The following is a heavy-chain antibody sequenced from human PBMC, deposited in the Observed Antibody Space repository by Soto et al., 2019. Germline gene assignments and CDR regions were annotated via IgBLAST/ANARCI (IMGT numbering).Heavy chain of an antibody. V-gene: IGHV4-39*01. D-gene: IGHD4-17*01. Sequence: SETLSLTCTVSGGSVTNSSYYWGWIRQSPGKGLEWIGSVYYRGRSYSKSSVKSRVTISVDTSKNRFSLSLNSVTASDTAVYFCVSQLTTVLTQAYFDYWGPGALVTVSS. CDR1: GGSVTNSSYY. CDR2: VYYRGRS. J-gene: IGHJ4*02. CDR3: VSQLTTVLTQAYFDY.